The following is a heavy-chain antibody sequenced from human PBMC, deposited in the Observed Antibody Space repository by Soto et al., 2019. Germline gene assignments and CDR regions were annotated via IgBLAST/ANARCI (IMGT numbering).Heavy chain of an antibody. CDR1: GFTFSSYG. J-gene: IGHJ3*02. V-gene: IGHV3-33*01. Sequence: GGSLRLSCAASGFTFSSYGMHWVRQAPGKGLEWVAVIWYDGSNKYYADSVKGRFTISRDNSKNTLYLQMNSLRAEDTAVYYCARDPGNIVATRNDAFDIWGQGTMVTVSS. D-gene: IGHD5-12*01. CDR2: IWYDGSNK. CDR3: ARDPGNIVATRNDAFDI.